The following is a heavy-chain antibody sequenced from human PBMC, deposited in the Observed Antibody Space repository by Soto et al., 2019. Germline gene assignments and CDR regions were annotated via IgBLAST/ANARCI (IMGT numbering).Heavy chain of an antibody. CDR1: GFTFSSYA. CDR2: ISYEGSNK. V-gene: IGHV3-30-3*01. D-gene: IGHD4-17*01. J-gene: IGHJ4*02. Sequence: QVQLVESGGGVVQPGRSLRLSCAASGFTFSSYAMHWVRQAPGKGLEWVAVISYEGSNKYYADSVKGRFTISRDNSKNTLYQQMNSLRAEDTAVYYCARNDYGDYVPYDYWGQGTLVTVSS. CDR3: ARNDYGDYVPYDY.